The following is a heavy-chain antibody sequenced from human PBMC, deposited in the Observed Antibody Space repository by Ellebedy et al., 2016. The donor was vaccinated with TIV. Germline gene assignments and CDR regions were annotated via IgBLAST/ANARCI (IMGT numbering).Heavy chain of an antibody. CDR2: IYPGDSDT. V-gene: IGHV5-51*01. Sequence: GESLKISCTGSGYSFTSYWIGWVRQMPGKGLEWMGIIYPGDSDTRYSPSFQGQVTISADKSISTAYLQWSSLKASDTAMYYCARRRTYYYGSGGASWFDPWGQGTLVTVSS. J-gene: IGHJ5*02. CDR3: ARRRTYYYGSGGASWFDP. D-gene: IGHD3-10*01. CDR1: GYSFTSYW.